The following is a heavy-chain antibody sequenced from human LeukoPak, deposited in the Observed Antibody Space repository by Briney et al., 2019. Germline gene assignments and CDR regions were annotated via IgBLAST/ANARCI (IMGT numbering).Heavy chain of an antibody. J-gene: IGHJ4*01. D-gene: IGHD3-10*01. CDR2: VSGSGSST. CDR1: GFTFSSYA. Sequence: GGSLRLSCAASGFTFSSYAMSWVRQAPRKGLEWVSVVSGSGSSTDYADSVKGRFTISRDNSKNTLYLQMNSLRAEDTAVFYCAKDSYGSGTYPSLFNYWGHGALVTVPS. CDR3: AKDSYGSGTYPSLFNY. V-gene: IGHV3-23*01.